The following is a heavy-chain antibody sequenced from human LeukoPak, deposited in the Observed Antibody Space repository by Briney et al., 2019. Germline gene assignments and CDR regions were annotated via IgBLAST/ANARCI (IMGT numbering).Heavy chain of an antibody. D-gene: IGHD3-10*01. CDR3: ARVLLWFGEPTYFDY. Sequence: PSETLSLTCAVYGGSFSGYYWSWIRQPPGKGLEWIGEITHSGSTNYKPSLKSRVTISVDTSKNQFSLKLSSVTAADTAVYYCARVLLWFGEPTYFDYWGQGTLVTVSS. CDR2: ITHSGST. V-gene: IGHV4-34*01. J-gene: IGHJ4*02. CDR1: GGSFSGYY.